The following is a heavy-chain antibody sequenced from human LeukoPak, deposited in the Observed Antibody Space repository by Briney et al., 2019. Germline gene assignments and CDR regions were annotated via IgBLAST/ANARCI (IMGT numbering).Heavy chain of an antibody. CDR1: GYTFTSYY. D-gene: IGHD5-12*01. J-gene: IGHJ4*02. CDR3: AREYGYSGYDYYFDY. CDR2: INPSGGST. V-gene: IGHV1-46*01. Sequence: ASVKVSCKASGYTFTSYYMHWVRQAPGQGLEWMGIINPSGGSTSYAQKFQGRVTMTRDTSMSTAYMELSSLRSEDTAVYYCAREYGYSGYDYYFDYWGQGTLVTVSS.